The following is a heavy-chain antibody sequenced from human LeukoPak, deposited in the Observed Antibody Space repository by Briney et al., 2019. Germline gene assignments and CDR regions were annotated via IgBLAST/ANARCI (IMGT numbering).Heavy chain of an antibody. D-gene: IGHD2-2*01. J-gene: IGHJ6*03. CDR1: GGTFSSYA. V-gene: IGHV1-69*05. CDR3: ATSLPIDYYYMDV. Sequence: SVKVSCRASGGTFSSYAISWVRQAPGQGLEWMGGIIPIFGTANYAQKFQGRVTITTDESTSTAYMELSSLRSEDTAVYYCATSLPIDYYYMDVWGKGTTVTVSS. CDR2: IIPIFGTA.